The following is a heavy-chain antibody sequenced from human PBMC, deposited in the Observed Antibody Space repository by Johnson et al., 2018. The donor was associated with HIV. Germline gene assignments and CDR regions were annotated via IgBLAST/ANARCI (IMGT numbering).Heavy chain of an antibody. CDR2: ISYDGSNK. CDR1: GFTFSSYA. D-gene: IGHD2-21*02. J-gene: IGHJ3*02. Sequence: VQLVESGGGLVQPGGSLRLSCAASGFTFSSYAMHWVRQAPGKGLEWVAVISYDGSNKYYADSVKGRFTISRDNAKNSLYLQMNSLGAEDTAVYYCAKGGDVRGDRDDAVDIWGQGTMVTVSS. V-gene: IGHV3-30-3*01. CDR3: AKGGDVRGDRDDAVDI.